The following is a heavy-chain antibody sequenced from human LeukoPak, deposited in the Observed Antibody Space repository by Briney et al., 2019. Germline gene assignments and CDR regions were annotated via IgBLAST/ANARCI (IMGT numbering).Heavy chain of an antibody. J-gene: IGHJ5*02. CDR3: ARQIVVVPAATNWFDP. CDR1: SGSISTSDYY. D-gene: IGHD2-2*01. CDR2: IFYTGST. Sequence: SETLSLTCTVSSGSISTSDYYWGWVRQPPGKALEWIGNIFYTGSTYYSPSLKSRVTISLDTSRNQFSLQLSSVTAADTAVYYCARQIVVVPAATNWFDPWGQGTLVTVSS. V-gene: IGHV4-39*01.